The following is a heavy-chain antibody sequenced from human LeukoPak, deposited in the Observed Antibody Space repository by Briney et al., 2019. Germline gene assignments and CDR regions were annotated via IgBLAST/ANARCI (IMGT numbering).Heavy chain of an antibody. Sequence: ASVKVSCKTSGYSFNIYEINWVRQATGQGLEWMGWVNPNSGDTDYAQKFQGRLTMTRNTSISTAYMELRSLRSDDTAVYYCARAHGGSFRSYFDYWGQGTLVTVSS. CDR2: VNPNSGDT. J-gene: IGHJ4*02. D-gene: IGHD1-26*01. V-gene: IGHV1-8*01. CDR1: GYSFNIYE. CDR3: ARAHGGSFRSYFDY.